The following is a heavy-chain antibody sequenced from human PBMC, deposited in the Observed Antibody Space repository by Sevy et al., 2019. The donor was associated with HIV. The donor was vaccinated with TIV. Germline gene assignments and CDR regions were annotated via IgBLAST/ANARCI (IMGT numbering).Heavy chain of an antibody. D-gene: IGHD3-22*01. V-gene: IGHV3-23*01. CDR1: GFTFSSYA. Sequence: GGSLRLSCAASGFTFSSYAMSWVRQAPGKGLEWVSAISCSGGSTYYADSVKGRFTISRDNSKNTLYLQMNSLRAEETAVYYCAKNPYYYDSSGYYSYYFDYWGQGTLVTVSS. J-gene: IGHJ4*02. CDR3: AKNPYYYDSSGYYSYYFDY. CDR2: ISCSGGST.